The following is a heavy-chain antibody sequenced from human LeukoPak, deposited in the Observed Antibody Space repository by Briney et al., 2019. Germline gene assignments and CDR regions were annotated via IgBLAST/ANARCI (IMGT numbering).Heavy chain of an antibody. V-gene: IGHV4-31*01. J-gene: IGHJ4*02. CDR2: IHYSGST. D-gene: IGHD4-17*01. CDR1: GGSISSGGYY. CDR3: ASSRDRTHYAAFDY. Sequence: SETLSLTCTVSGGSISSGGYYWSWIRQHPGKGLEWIGYIHYSGSTYYNPSLKSQVSISLDTSKNQFSLKLSSVTAADTAVYFCASSRDRTHYAAFDYWGQGTLVTVSS.